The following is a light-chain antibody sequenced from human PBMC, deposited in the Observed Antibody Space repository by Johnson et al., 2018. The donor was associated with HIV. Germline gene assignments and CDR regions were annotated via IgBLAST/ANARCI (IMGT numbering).Light chain of an antibody. CDR2: ENN. Sequence: QSVLTQPPSVSAAPGQKVTISCSGSSSNIGNNYVSWYQQLPGTAPKLLIYENNKRPSGIPDRFSGSKSGTSATLDITGLQTGDEADYYCATWDSSLSAQVFGTGTKVTV. CDR1: SSNIGNNY. J-gene: IGLJ1*01. V-gene: IGLV1-51*02. CDR3: ATWDSSLSAQV.